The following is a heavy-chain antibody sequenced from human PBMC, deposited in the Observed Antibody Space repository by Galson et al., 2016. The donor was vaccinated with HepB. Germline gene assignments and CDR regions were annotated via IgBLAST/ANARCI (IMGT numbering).Heavy chain of an antibody. CDR1: GGSISSYY. CDR3: ARVRNYYDSSGYKHYFHY. CDR2: IYYSGST. D-gene: IGHD3-22*01. J-gene: IGHJ4*02. V-gene: IGHV4-59*01. Sequence: ETLSLTCTVSGGSISSYYWSWIRQPPGKGLEWIGYIYYSGSTTYNPSLKSRVTISVDTSKNQFTLKLSSVTAADTAVYYCARVRNYYDSSGYKHYFHYWCQGTLVSVSS.